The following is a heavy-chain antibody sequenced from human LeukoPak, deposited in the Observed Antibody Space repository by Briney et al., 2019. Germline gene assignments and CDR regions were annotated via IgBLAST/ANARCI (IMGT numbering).Heavy chain of an antibody. CDR2: IGGTGGSG. D-gene: IGHD5-18*01. J-gene: IGHJ4*02. CDR1: GFTFSSYS. V-gene: IGHV3-23*01. CDR3: AKDRGLIRGYSYGSADC. Sequence: PGGSLRLSCAASGFTFSSYSMTWVRQAPGKGLEWVSIIGGTGGSGYYADSVKGQFTISRDNSKSTLYLQMNSLTANDTAVYYCAKDRGLIRGYSYGSADCWGQGTLVTVSS.